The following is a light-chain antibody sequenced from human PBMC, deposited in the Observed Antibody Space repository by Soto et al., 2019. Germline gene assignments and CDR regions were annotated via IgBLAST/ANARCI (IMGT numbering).Light chain of an antibody. CDR3: QQYNSYPWT. V-gene: IGKV1-5*01. J-gene: IGKJ1*01. CDR2: EAS. Sequence: DIQMTQSPSTLSASVGDRVTITCRASQSSSSRLDWYQQKPGKAPKLLIYEASSLESGVPSRFSGSGSGTEFTLTISSLQSDDVAAYYCQQYNSYPWTFGQGTKVEIK. CDR1: QSSSSR.